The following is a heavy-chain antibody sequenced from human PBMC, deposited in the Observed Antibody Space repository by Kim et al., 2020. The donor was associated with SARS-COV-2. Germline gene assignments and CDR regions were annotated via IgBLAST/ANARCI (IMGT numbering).Heavy chain of an antibody. J-gene: IGHJ6*02. CDR2: IIPIFGTA. D-gene: IGHD4-17*01. CDR1: GGTFSSYA. CDR3: ARDRRNDYGDYESYYYGMDV. V-gene: IGHV1-69*13. Sequence: SVKVSCKASGGTFSSYAISWVRQAPGQGLEWMGGIIPIFGTANYAQKFQGRVTSTADESTSTAYMELSSLRSEDTAVYYCARDRRNDYGDYESYYYGMDVWGQGTTVTVSS.